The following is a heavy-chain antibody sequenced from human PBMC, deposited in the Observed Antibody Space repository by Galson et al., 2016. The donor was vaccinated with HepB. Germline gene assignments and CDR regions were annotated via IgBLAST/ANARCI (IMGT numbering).Heavy chain of an antibody. V-gene: IGHV1-18*01. CDR1: GYTFSSYG. CDR3: ARESEYSSSSGLFDP. J-gene: IGHJ5*02. D-gene: IGHD6-13*01. Sequence: SVKVSCKAYGYTFSSYGISWVRQAPGQGLEWMGWISVYNGNTNYAQKFQGRVTMTRDTSSSTAYMELRSLISDDTAVYYCARESEYSSSSGLFDPWGQGTLVTVSS. CDR2: ISVYNGNT.